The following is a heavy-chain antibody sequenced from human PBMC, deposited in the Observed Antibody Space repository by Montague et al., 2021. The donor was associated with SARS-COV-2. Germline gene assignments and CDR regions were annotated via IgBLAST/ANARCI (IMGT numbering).Heavy chain of an antibody. CDR1: GGSFSDYY. Sequence: SETLSLTCAVYGGSFSDYYWSWIRQPPGKGLEWIGEINHSGSTXXXPSXXXRVTISVDTSKNQFSLKLSSATAADTAVYYCARFLRRVLPAATGHWEKNYYYYYMDVWGKGTTVTVSS. CDR2: INHSGST. J-gene: IGHJ6*03. D-gene: IGHD2-2*01. CDR3: ARFLRRVLPAATGHWEKNYYYYYMDV. V-gene: IGHV4-34*01.